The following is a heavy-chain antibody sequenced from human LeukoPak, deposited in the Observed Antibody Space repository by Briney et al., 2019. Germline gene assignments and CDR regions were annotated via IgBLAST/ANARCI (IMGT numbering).Heavy chain of an antibody. D-gene: IGHD6-6*01. CDR2: INHSGST. CDR1: GGSFSGYY. CDR3: ARLGDRQVLGN. V-gene: IGHV4-34*01. J-gene: IGHJ4*02. Sequence: SETLSLTCAVYGGSFSGYYWSWIRQPPGEGLEWIGEINHSGSTNYNPSLKSRVTVSVDTSKNQFSLKLSSVTAADTAVYYCARLGDRQVLGNWGQGTLVTVSS.